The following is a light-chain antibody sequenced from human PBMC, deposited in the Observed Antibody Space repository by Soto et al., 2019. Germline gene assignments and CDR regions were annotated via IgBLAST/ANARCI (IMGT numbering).Light chain of an antibody. CDR3: QQYSRSPFT. V-gene: IGKV3-20*01. Sequence: EIVLTQSPGTLSLSPGERATLSCRASQSVSSNYLAWYQQKPGQAPRLLIYDVSSRATGMPDRFSGSGSGTDFTLTISRLEPEDFAVYYCQQYSRSPFTFGPGTKVDIE. CDR1: QSVSSNY. CDR2: DVS. J-gene: IGKJ3*01.